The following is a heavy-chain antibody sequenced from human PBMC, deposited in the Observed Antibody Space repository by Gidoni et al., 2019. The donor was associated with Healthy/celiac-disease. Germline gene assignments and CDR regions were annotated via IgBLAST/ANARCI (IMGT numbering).Heavy chain of an antibody. Sequence: QVQLVESGGGVVQPGRSLRLSCAASGFTFRSHGMPWVRQAPGKGLEWVAVISYDGSNQYYADSVKGRFTISRDNSKNTLYLQMNSLRAEDTAVYYCAKDRKPLLYYFDYWGQGTLVTVSS. CDR3: AKDRKPLLYYFDY. CDR1: GFTFRSHG. CDR2: ISYDGSNQ. V-gene: IGHV3-30*18. J-gene: IGHJ4*02. D-gene: IGHD2-21*02.